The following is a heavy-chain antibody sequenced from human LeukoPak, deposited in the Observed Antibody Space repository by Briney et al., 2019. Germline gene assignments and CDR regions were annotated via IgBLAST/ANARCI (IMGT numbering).Heavy chain of an antibody. V-gene: IGHV3-21*05. CDR2: VGYDSTYI. J-gene: IGHJ4*02. Sequence: GGSLRLSCAASGFSFSSCSMNWVRQAPGKGLEWVAYVGYDSTYIQYADSVKGRFTLSRDNSKNTLYLQMNSLRAEDTAVYFCAKDPIGLFNLALAGSLDPIPDYWGQGTLVTVSS. CDR1: GFSFSSCS. CDR3: AKDPIGLFNLALAGSLDPIPDY. D-gene: IGHD6-19*01.